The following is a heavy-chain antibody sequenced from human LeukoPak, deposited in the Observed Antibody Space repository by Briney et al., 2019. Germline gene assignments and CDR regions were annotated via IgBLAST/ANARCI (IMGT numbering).Heavy chain of an antibody. CDR2: ISYDGSNK. J-gene: IGHJ6*02. CDR3: ASGDSGSYYYYGMDV. CDR1: RFTFSSYA. V-gene: IGHV3-30-3*01. D-gene: IGHD1-26*01. Sequence: GGSLRLSCAASRFTFSSYAMHWVRQAPGKGLEWVAVISYDGSNKYYADSLKGRFTISRDNSKNTLYLQMNSLRAEDTAVYYCASGDSGSYYYYGMDVWGQGTRVTVS.